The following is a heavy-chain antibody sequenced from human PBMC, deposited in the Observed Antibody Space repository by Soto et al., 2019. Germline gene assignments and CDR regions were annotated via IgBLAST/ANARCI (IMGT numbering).Heavy chain of an antibody. CDR1: GGSISSGDYY. Sequence: SETLSLTCTVSGGSISSGDYYWSWIRQPPGKGLEWIGYIYYSGSTYYNPSLKSRVTISVDTSKKQFSLKLSSVTAADTAVYYCARASSSWHDFDYWGQGTLVTVSS. V-gene: IGHV4-30-4*01. J-gene: IGHJ4*02. CDR3: ARASSSWHDFDY. D-gene: IGHD6-13*01. CDR2: IYYSGST.